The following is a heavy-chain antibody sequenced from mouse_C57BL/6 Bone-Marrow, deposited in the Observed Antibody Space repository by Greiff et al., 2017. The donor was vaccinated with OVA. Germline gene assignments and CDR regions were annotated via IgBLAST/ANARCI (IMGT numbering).Heavy chain of an antibody. CDR1: GYTFTDYY. CDR3: ARNYGSISWFAY. CDR2: IFPGSGST. V-gene: IGHV1-75*01. Sequence: QVQLKESGPELVKPGASVKISCKASGYTFTDYYINWVKQRPGQGLEWIGWIFPGSGSTYYNEKFKGKATLTVDKSSSTAYMLLSSLTSEDSAVYFCARNYGSISWFAYWGQGTLVTVSA. D-gene: IGHD1-1*01. J-gene: IGHJ3*01.